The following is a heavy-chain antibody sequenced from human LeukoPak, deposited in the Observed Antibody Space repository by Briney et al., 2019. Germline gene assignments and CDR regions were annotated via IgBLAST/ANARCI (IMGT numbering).Heavy chain of an antibody. CDR1: GFTFVSHW. V-gene: IGHV3-7*04. D-gene: IGHD2-15*01. Sequence: GGSLRLSCVASGFTFVSHWMTWVRQAPGKGLEWVANINQDGSEKYYVDSVKGRFTISRDNGKNSLYLKMNSLRAEDAAVYYCARVHVDITYYYYMDVWGEGTTVTISS. CDR3: ARVHVDITYYYYMDV. CDR2: INQDGSEK. J-gene: IGHJ6*03.